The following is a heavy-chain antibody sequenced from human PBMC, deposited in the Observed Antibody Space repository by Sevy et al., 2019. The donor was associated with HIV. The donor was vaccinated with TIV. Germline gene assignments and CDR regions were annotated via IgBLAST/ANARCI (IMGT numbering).Heavy chain of an antibody. CDR1: GFTFSSYA. V-gene: IGHV3-23*01. CDR2: ISGSGGST. CDR3: GKGMVDYYYMDV. Sequence: GGSLRLSCAASGFTFSSYAMSWVRQAPGKGLEWVSAISGSGGSTYYADSVKGRFTISRDSSKNTLYLQMNSLRAEDTAVYYCGKGMVDYYYMDVWGKGTRVTVSS. D-gene: IGHD2-8*01. J-gene: IGHJ6*03.